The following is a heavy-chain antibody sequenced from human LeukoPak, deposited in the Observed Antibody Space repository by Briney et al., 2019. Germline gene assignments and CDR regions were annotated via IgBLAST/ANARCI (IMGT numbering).Heavy chain of an antibody. CDR1: GYTFTTNG. V-gene: IGHV1-18*01. Sequence: ASVKVSCKASGYTFTTNGISWVRQAPGQGLEWMGWISAYSGNTIYAQKLQGRVTMTTDTSTTTAYMELRSLRSDGTAVYYCARDRDYSPDYWGQGTLVTVSS. CDR2: ISAYSGNT. CDR3: ARDRDYSPDY. D-gene: IGHD2-21*01. J-gene: IGHJ4*02.